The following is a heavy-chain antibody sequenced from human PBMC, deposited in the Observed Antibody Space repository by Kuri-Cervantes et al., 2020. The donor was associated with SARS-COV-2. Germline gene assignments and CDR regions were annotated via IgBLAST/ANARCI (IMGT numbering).Heavy chain of an antibody. Sequence: GGSLRLSCAASGLTFTTHCMTWVRQAPGKGLEWVANIKRDGTDNYFMDSVKGRFTISRDNSKNTLYLQMNSLRAEDTAVYYCARGYCSSTSCYTSGDGAFDIWGQGTMVTVSS. CDR2: IKRDGTDN. J-gene: IGHJ3*02. V-gene: IGHV3-7*01. CDR3: ARGYCSSTSCYTSGDGAFDI. CDR1: GLTFTTHC. D-gene: IGHD2-2*02.